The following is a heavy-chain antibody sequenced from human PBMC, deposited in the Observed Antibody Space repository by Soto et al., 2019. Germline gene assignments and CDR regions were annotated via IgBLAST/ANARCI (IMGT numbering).Heavy chain of an antibody. CDR3: ARPMTTGTNTNFAY. D-gene: IGHD4-17*01. CDR2: VSYDESNK. J-gene: IGHJ4*02. V-gene: IGHV3-30*03. CDR1: GFTFSSCG. Sequence: GGSLRLSCAASGFTFSSCGMHWVRQAPGKGLEWVAIVSYDESNKYYADSVKGRFTISRDNSKNTLYLQMNRLRAEDTAVYCCARPMTTGTNTNFAYWGQGTLVTVSS.